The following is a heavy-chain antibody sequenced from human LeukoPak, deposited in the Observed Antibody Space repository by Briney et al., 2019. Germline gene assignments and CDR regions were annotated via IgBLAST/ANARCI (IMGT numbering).Heavy chain of an antibody. J-gene: IGHJ4*02. Sequence: PGGSLRLSCAASGFTFNSYAMSWVRQAPGKGLEWVSGISGSGASTYYADSVKGRFTISRDNSKNTLYLQMNSLRAEDTAVYYCANRYYDPNGVDYWGQGTLVTVSS. CDR2: ISGSGAST. V-gene: IGHV3-23*01. CDR1: GFTFNSYA. CDR3: ANRYYDPNGVDY. D-gene: IGHD3-22*01.